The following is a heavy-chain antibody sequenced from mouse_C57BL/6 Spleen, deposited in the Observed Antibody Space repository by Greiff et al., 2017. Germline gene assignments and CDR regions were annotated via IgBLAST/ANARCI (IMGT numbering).Heavy chain of an antibody. D-gene: IGHD1-1*01. CDR2: INPGSGGT. V-gene: IGHV1-54*01. Sequence: QVQLKQSGAELVRPGTSVKVSCKASGYAFTNYLIEWVKQRPGQGLEWIGVINPGSGGTNYNEKFKGKATLTADKSSSTAYMQLSSLTSEDSAVYFCARNPITTVVADYWGQGTTLTVSS. CDR1: GYAFTNYL. J-gene: IGHJ2*01. CDR3: ARNPITTVVADY.